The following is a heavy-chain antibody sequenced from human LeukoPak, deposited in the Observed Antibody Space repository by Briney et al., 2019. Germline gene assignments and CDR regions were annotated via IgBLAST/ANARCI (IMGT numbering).Heavy chain of an antibody. Sequence: GGSLRLSCAASGFTFSSAWMAWVRQAPGKRLEWVGRIKSKSDGGTTEYAAPVKGRFTISTDASKNTLYLQMNSLGTEDTAVYYCTTYYCSGGRCYHFDYWGQGSLGTVSP. D-gene: IGHD2-15*01. CDR1: GFTFSSAW. V-gene: IGHV3-15*01. CDR2: IKSKSDGGTT. J-gene: IGHJ4*02. CDR3: TTYYCSGGRCYHFDY.